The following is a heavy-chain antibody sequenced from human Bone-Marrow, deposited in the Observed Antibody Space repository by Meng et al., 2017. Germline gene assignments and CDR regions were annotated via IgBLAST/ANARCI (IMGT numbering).Heavy chain of an antibody. D-gene: IGHD6-13*01. CDR3: ARVQQLVQGVFDY. V-gene: IGHV4-31*03. J-gene: IGHJ4*02. CDR1: GGSISSGGYY. Sequence: SETLSLTCTVSGGSISSGGYYGSWIRQHPGKGLEWIGYIYYSGSTYYNPSLKSRVTISVDKSKNQFSLKLSSVTAADTAVYYCARVQQLVQGVFDYWGQGTLVTVSS. CDR2: IYYSGST.